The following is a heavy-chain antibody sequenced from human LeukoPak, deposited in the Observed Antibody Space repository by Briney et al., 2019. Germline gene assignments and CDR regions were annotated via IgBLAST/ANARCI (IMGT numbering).Heavy chain of an antibody. CDR2: INHSGST. V-gene: IGHV4-34*01. Sequence: PSETLSLTCAVCGGSFSGYYWSWIRQPPGKGLEWIGEINHSGSTNYNPSLKSRVTISVDTSKNQFSLKLSSVTAADTAVYYCARVKLRITIFGGTSHDAIDIWGQGTMVTVSS. CDR3: ARVKLRITIFGGTSHDAIDI. J-gene: IGHJ3*02. D-gene: IGHD3-3*01. CDR1: GGSFSGYY.